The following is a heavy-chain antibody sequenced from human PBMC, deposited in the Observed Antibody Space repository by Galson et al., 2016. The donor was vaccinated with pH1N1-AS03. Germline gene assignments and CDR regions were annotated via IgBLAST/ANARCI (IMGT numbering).Heavy chain of an antibody. CDR3: ARHVSDDSFDNSGYPDYLDY. J-gene: IGHJ4*01. CDR2: SYYSGGT. CDR1: GGPIKSSDYF. V-gene: IGHV4-39*01. Sequence: ETLSLTCTVSGGPIKSSDYFWGWIRQPPGKGLEWIGSSYYSGGTYYNPSLKSRVTMSVDTSKNQFSLRVTSVTASDAAIYYCARHVSDDSFDNSGYPDYLDYWGQGILVIVSS. D-gene: IGHD3-22*01.